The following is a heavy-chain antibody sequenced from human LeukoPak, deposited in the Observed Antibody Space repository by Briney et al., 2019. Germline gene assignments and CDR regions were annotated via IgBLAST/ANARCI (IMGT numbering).Heavy chain of an antibody. CDR1: GFTFSTYG. Sequence: GGSLRLSCAASGFTFSTYGMHWVRQAPGEGLEWVSAISGSGGSTYYADSVKGRFTISRDNSKNTLYLQMNSLRAEDTAVYYCAKDLWEFGDYYYYMDVWGRGTTVTVSS. J-gene: IGHJ6*03. V-gene: IGHV3-23*01. D-gene: IGHD3-10*01. CDR2: ISGSGGST. CDR3: AKDLWEFGDYYYYMDV.